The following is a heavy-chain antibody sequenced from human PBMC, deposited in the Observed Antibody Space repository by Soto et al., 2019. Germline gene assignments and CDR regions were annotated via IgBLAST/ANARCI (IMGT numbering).Heavy chain of an antibody. J-gene: IGHJ6*02. V-gene: IGHV5-51*01. D-gene: IGHD3-22*01. CDR3: AIHRDSSGYYRDYYYGMDV. CDR1: GYSFTSYW. Sequence: GESLKISCKGSGYSFTSYWIGWVRQMPGKGLKWMGIIYPGDSDTRYSPSFQGQVTISADKSISTAYLQWSSLKASDTAMYYCAIHRDSSGYYRDYYYGMDVWGQGTTVTVSS. CDR2: IYPGDSDT.